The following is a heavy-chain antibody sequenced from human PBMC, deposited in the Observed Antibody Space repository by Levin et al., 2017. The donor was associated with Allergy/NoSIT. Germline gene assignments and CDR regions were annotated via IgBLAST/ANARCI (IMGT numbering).Heavy chain of an antibody. CDR1: GGSFSGYY. J-gene: IGHJ6*02. CDR3: ARGGWDGMDV. CDR2: INHSGST. Sequence: SQTLSLTCAVYGGSFSGYYWSWIRQPPGKGLEWIGEINHSGSTNYNPSLKSRVTISVDTSKNQFSLKLSSVTAADTAVYYCARGGWDGMDVWGQGTTVTVSS. D-gene: IGHD1-26*01. V-gene: IGHV4-34*01.